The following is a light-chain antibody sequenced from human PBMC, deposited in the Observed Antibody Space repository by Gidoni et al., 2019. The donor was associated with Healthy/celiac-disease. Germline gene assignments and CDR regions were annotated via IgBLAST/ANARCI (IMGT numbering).Light chain of an antibody. CDR2: GAS. CDR1: QSVSSN. CDR3: QRYNNWPLT. J-gene: IGKJ4*01. V-gene: IGKV3-15*01. Sequence: EIVMTQSPATLSVSPGERATLSCRASQSVSSNLAWYQQKPGQAPRLLIYGASTSATGIPARFSGSVSGTEFTLTISSLQSEDFAVYYCQRYNNWPLTCXGXTKVEIK.